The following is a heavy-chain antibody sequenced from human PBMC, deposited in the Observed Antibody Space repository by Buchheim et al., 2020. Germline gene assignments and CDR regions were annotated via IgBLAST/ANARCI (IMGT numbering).Heavy chain of an antibody. CDR3: ARPYYYDSSGSRYYFDY. V-gene: IGHV5-51*01. J-gene: IGHJ4*02. CDR1: GYSFTNYW. Sequence: EVQLVQSGAEVKKPGESLKISCKGSGYSFTNYWIGWVRQMPGKGLEWMGIIYPGDSDARYSPSFQGQVTISADKSISTAYLQWSSLKASDTAIYYCARPYYYDSSGSRYYFDYWGQGTL. CDR2: IYPGDSDA. D-gene: IGHD3-22*01.